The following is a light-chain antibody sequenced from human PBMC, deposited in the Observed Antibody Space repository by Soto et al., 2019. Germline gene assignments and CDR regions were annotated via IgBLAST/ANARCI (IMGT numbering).Light chain of an antibody. J-gene: IGLJ3*02. CDR1: SSDVGSYNL. CDR2: EVS. CDR3: CSYVGSSTWV. Sequence: QSALTQPASVSGSPGQSITISCTGTSSDVGSYNLVSWYQQHPGKAPKLMIYEVSKRPSGVSNRFSGSKSGNTASLTISGLQAEDEADYYCCSYVGSSTWVFGGVTKLTVL. V-gene: IGLV2-23*02.